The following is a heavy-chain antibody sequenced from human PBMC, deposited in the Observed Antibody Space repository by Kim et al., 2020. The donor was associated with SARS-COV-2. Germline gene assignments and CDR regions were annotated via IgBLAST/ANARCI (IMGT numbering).Heavy chain of an antibody. CDR1: GFTFSSYA. CDR3: AKDREQQLVQYVARGDIFDY. J-gene: IGHJ4*02. D-gene: IGHD6-13*01. Sequence: GGSLRLSCAASGFTFSSYAMSWVRQALGKGLEWVSAISGSGGSTYYADSVKGRFTISRDNSKNTLYLQMNSLRAEDTAVYYCAKDREQQLVQYVARGDIFDYWGQGTLVTVSS. V-gene: IGHV3-23*01. CDR2: ISGSGGST.